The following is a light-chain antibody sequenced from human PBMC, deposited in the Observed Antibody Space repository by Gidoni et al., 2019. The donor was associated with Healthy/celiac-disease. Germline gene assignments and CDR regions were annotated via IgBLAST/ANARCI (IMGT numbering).Light chain of an antibody. Sequence: NVSTQSPGTLSLSPGERATLACRASQSVSSSYLAWYQQKPGQAPRLLIYGASSRATGIPDRCSGSGSATDFTPTISRLDPEYVAVYYCQQYGSSPPAFGQGTKVEIK. J-gene: IGKJ1*01. V-gene: IGKV3-20*01. CDR3: QQYGSSPPA. CDR2: GAS. CDR1: QSVSSSY.